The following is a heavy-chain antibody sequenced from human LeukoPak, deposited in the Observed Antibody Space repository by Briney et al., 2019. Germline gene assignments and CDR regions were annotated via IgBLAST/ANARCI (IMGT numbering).Heavy chain of an antibody. CDR3: ARGAWYYYYMDV. CDR2: IYHSGSI. J-gene: IGHJ6*03. D-gene: IGHD3-16*01. Sequence: SETLSLTCAVSGASISSSNWWSWVRQPPGKGLEWIGEIYHSGSINDNPSLKGRVTISVDTSNNQFSLKLSSVTAADTAVYYCARGAWYYYYMDVWGKGTTVTVSS. V-gene: IGHV4-4*02. CDR1: GASISSSNW.